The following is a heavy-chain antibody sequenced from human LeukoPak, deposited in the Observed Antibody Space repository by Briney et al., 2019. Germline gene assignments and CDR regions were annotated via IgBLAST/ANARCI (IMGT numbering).Heavy chain of an antibody. CDR2: IKEDGSER. Sequence: GGSLRLSCEGSAFIFSGHWMNWVRQTPGKGLEWVASIKEDGSERQYVDSVKGRFSISRDNTKGSLFLQLNSLRAEDTAVYYCAREVVAVAGSYFDSWGQGTLVTVSS. D-gene: IGHD6-19*01. J-gene: IGHJ4*02. CDR3: AREVVAVAGSYFDS. V-gene: IGHV3-7*03. CDR1: AFIFSGHW.